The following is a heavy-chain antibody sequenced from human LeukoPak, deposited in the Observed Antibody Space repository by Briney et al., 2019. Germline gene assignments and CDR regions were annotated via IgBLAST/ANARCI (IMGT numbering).Heavy chain of an antibody. CDR1: RFSFSSYG. CDR3: AKDLLGGDYDHLFDY. CDR2: ISDDGRDK. D-gene: IGHD4-17*01. J-gene: IGHJ4*02. Sequence: GGSLRLSCAASRFSFSSYGMHWVRQAPGKGLEWVAVISDDGRDKHHADSVKGRFTISRDNSKSTLFLQMNSLRAEDTAVYYCAKDLLGGDYDHLFDYWGQGTLVTVSS. V-gene: IGHV3-30*18.